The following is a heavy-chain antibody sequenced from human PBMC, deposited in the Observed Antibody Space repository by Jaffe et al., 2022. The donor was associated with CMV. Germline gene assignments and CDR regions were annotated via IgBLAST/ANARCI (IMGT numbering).Heavy chain of an antibody. D-gene: IGHD3-10*01. Sequence: QVQLVQSGAEVKKPGSSVKVSCKASGGTFSSYAISWVRQAPGQGLEWMGGIIPIFGTANYAQKFQGRVTITADESTSTAYMELSSLRSEDTAVYYCARATYYYGSGSYNWFDPWGQGTLVTVSS. CDR2: IIPIFGTA. CDR3: ARATYYYGSGSYNWFDP. J-gene: IGHJ5*02. CDR1: GGTFSSYA. V-gene: IGHV1-69*01.